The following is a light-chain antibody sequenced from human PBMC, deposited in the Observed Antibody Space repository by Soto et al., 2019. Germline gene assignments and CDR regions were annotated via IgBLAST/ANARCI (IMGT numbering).Light chain of an antibody. CDR2: GAS. CDR1: QGVDSD. CDR3: QQSYSTLVLT. Sequence: IQMTQSPSSLSASVGDSVTITCRASQGVDSDLSWYQQRPGKAPKLLIYGASNLRSGVPSRFSGRGSGTLFTLTISSLQPEDVATYYCQQSYSTLVLTFGGGTKVELK. J-gene: IGKJ4*01. V-gene: IGKV1-39*01.